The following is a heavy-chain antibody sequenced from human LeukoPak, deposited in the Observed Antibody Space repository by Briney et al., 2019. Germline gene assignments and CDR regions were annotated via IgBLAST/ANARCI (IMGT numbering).Heavy chain of an antibody. CDR3: TTDKAWWAPGSYFEF. D-gene: IGHD2-8*02. Sequence: GGSLRLSCAASGFTFSGYSMNWVRQAPGKGLEWVSYITSGGSTIYYADSVKGRFTISRDNPKNSLYLQMNSLHTDDTAVYYCTTDKAWWAPGSYFEFWGQGSLVTVSS. CDR2: ITSGGSTI. CDR1: GFTFSGYS. J-gene: IGHJ4*02. V-gene: IGHV3-48*01.